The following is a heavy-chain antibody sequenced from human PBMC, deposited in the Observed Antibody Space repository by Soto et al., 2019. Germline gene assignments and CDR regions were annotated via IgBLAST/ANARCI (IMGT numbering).Heavy chain of an antibody. CDR2: IKSKTDGGTT. CDR3: TTDLAGDLYCSGGSCPTPQLSY. Sequence: EVQLVESGGGLVKPGGSLRLSCAASGFTFSNAWMNWVRQAPGKGLEWVGRIKSKTDGGTTDYAAPVKGRFTISRDDSKNTLYLQMNSLKTEDTAVYYCTTDLAGDLYCSGGSCPTPQLSYWGQGTLVTVSS. CDR1: GFTFSNAW. D-gene: IGHD2-15*01. J-gene: IGHJ4*02. V-gene: IGHV3-15*07.